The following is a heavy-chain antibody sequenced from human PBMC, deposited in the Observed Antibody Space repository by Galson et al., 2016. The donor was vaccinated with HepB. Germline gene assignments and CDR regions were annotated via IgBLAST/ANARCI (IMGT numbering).Heavy chain of an antibody. J-gene: IGHJ4*02. CDR1: GFTFGNYA. CDR3: AKDLGKSVGTIAY. Sequence: SLRLSCAGSGFTFGNYAMHWVRQPPGKGLEWVSGISWNTGNKVYADSVRGRFTISRDNAKNSLYLQMNSLRAEDTALYYCAKDLGKSVGTIAYWGRGALVTVSS. D-gene: IGHD5/OR15-5a*01. V-gene: IGHV3-9*01. CDR2: ISWNTGNK.